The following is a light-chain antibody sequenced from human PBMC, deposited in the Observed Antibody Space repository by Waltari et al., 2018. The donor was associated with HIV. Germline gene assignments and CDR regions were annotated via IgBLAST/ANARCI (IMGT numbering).Light chain of an antibody. CDR1: QSSSSY. CDR3: RQSYSTPLT. CDR2: AAS. J-gene: IGKJ4*01. V-gene: IGKV1-39*01. Sequence: DIQMTQSPSSLSASVGDRVTITCRASQSSSSYLNWYQQKPGKAPKLLIYAASSLQSGVPSRFSGSGSGTDFTLTISSLQAEDFATDYCRQSYSTPLTFGGGTKVEIK.